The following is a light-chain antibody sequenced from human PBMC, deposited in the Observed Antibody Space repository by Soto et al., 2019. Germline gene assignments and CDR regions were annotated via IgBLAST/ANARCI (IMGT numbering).Light chain of an antibody. Sequence: EIVMTQSPATLSVSPGERATLSCRASQSVSSNLAWYQQKPGQAPRLLIYGASTRATGIPARFSGSGSGTELTLTISSLQSKAFAVYYSQQYNNWPPMITFGPGTKVDIK. CDR1: QSVSSN. CDR3: QQYNNWPPMIT. J-gene: IGKJ3*01. V-gene: IGKV3D-15*01. CDR2: GAS.